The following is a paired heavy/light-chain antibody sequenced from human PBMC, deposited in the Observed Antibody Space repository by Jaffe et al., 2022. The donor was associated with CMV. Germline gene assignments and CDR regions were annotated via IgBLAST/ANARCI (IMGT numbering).Light chain of an antibody. CDR1: QSVRTY. CDR2: DAS. J-gene: IGKJ4*01. CDR3: QQRSSWPPLT. Sequence: EIVLTQSPATLSLSPGERATLSCRSSQSVRTYLAWYQQKPGQAPRLLIYDASNRATGIPARFSGSGSGTDFTLTISSLEPEDFAVYYCQQRSSWPPLTFGGGTKVEIK. V-gene: IGKV3-11*01.
Heavy chain of an antibody. CDR2: FDPEDGKV. CDR1: GYTLTEVS. J-gene: IGHJ5*02. CDR3: AAVSTGVPLSFFDP. Sequence: QVQLLQSGAEVKKPGASVRVSCKVSGYTLTEVSIHWVRQAPGRGLEWMGGFDPEDGKVFYAQEFQGRVTMTEDTSTDMAYMELNNLRSEDTALYYCAAVSTGVPLSFFDPWGQGTLVTVSS. V-gene: IGHV1-24*01. D-gene: IGHD2-8*01.